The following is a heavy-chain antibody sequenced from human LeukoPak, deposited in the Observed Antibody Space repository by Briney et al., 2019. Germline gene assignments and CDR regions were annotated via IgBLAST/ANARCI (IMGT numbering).Heavy chain of an antibody. V-gene: IGHV1-46*01. D-gene: IGHD3-22*01. CDR3: ARGSDEYYYDTSGYPPFDY. CDR2: LHPSGGST. J-gene: IGHJ4*02. CDR1: GYTFTGYY. Sequence: ASVKVSCKASGYTFTGYYMHWVRQAPGQGLEWMGILHPSGGSTSYAQKFQGRVTMTRDTSTSTVYMELSSLRSEDTAVYYCARGSDEYYYDTSGYPPFDYWGQGTLVTVSS.